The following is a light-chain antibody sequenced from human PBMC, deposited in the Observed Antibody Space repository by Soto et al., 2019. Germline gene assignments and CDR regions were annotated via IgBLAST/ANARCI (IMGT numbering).Light chain of an antibody. CDR2: GAS. V-gene: IGKV3-20*01. J-gene: IGKJ4*01. CDR3: QQYGSSPPGLT. Sequence: EIVLTQSPGTLSLSPGERATLSCRASQSVSSSYLAWYQQKPGQAPRLLIYGASSRATGIPDRFSGSVSGTYFTLTSSRLEPEAFAVYYCQQYGSSPPGLTFGGGTKVEIK. CDR1: QSVSSSY.